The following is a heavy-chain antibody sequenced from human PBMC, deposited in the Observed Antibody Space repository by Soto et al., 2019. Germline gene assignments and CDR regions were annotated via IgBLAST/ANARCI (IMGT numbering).Heavy chain of an antibody. J-gene: IGHJ6*02. V-gene: IGHV4-30-4*01. CDR3: ASSCIYGMDG. CDR1: GGSISSGYYY. CDR2: IYYSGNT. Sequence: SETLSRTCSVSGGSISSGYYYWSWIRQPPGKGLEWIGNIYYSGNTYYNPSLKSRLIISIDTSKNQFSLQVRSVTAADTAVCYCASSCIYGMDGWYQGTTVAVSS. D-gene: IGHD2-21*01.